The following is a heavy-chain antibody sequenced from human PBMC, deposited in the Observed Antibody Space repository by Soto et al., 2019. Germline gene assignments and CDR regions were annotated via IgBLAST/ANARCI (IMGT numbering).Heavy chain of an antibody. D-gene: IGHD3-10*01. CDR1: GGSISSSNW. V-gene: IGHV4-4*02. J-gene: IGHJ6*02. Sequence: PSETLSLTCAVSGGSISSSNWCSCVRQPPGKGLEWIGEIYHSGSTNYNPSLKSRVTISVDKSKNQFSPKLSSVTAADTAVYYCASTYGSGSYHYYYYGMDVWGQGTTVTVSS. CDR3: ASTYGSGSYHYYYYGMDV. CDR2: IYHSGST.